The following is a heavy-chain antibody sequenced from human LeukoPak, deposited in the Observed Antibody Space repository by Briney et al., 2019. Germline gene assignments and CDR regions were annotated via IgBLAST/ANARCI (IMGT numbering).Heavy chain of an antibody. CDR2: IYYSGGT. V-gene: IGHV4-59*01. J-gene: IGHJ4*02. CDR3: ARGPLSGGGTTEY. D-gene: IGHD1-7*01. Sequence: SETLSLTCTVSGGSISSYYWSWIRQPPGKGLEWIGYIYYSGGTNYNPSLKSRVTISVDTSKNQFSLKLSSVTAADTAVYYCARGPLSGGGTTEYWGQGTLVTVSS. CDR1: GGSISSYY.